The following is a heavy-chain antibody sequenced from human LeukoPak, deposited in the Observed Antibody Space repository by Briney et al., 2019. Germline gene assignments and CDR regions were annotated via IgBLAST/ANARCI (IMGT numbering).Heavy chain of an antibody. CDR3: ARDRQIAGAGTIPRFDS. Sequence: GASVKVSCKASGYTFTSYDIHWVRQAPGQGLEWMGIINPSGGSTSYAQKFQGRVTMTRDTSTSTVYMELSSLRSEDTAVYYCARDRQIAGAGTIPRFDSWGQGTLVTVSS. J-gene: IGHJ4*02. V-gene: IGHV1-46*01. CDR1: GYTFTSYD. CDR2: INPSGGST. D-gene: IGHD6-19*01.